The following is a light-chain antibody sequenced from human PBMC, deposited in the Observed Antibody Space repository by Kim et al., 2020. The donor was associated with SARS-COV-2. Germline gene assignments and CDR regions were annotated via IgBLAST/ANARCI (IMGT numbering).Light chain of an antibody. V-gene: IGKV3-15*01. CDR3: HQYNNWPPWT. J-gene: IGKJ1*01. CDR1: QTVSTT. CDR2: DAS. Sequence: SPGERAILYCRASQTVSTTLAWYQQKPGQAPRLLIYDASTRAAGVPARFSGSGSGTEFTLTISSLQSEDFAVYHCHQYNNWPPWTFGQGTKVDIK.